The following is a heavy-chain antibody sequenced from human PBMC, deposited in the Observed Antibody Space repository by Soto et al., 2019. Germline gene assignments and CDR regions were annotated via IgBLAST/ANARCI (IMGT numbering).Heavy chain of an antibody. V-gene: IGHV4-39*01. CDR2: TYLDGSI. D-gene: IGHD1-20*01. CDR3: SIRWYGLDV. CDR1: GVPISSTSYF. Sequence: QVQLQESGPRLVKPSETVSLTCSVSGVPISSTSYFWAWIRQPPGKGLEWIGSTYLDGSISYNPSLERRLTNSVDTSKNHFSLTMTSVTASDTAMYYCSIRWYGLDVWGQGTTVKVSS. J-gene: IGHJ6*02.